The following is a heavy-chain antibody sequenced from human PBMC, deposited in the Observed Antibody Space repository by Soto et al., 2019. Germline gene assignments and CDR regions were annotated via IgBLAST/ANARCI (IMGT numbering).Heavy chain of an antibody. Sequence: QITLKESGPTLVKPTQTLTLTCTYSGFSLTTSGAGVGWIRQPPGKALAWLALISWKDDKRYNPGLESRLTITKDTSKSQVILILTNMDPVDTATYFCAHRYGGNSYRWYFDSWGQGTLVTVSS. CDR3: AHRYGGNSYRWYFDS. CDR2: ISWKDDK. D-gene: IGHD3-16*02. CDR1: GFSLTTSGAG. V-gene: IGHV2-5*01. J-gene: IGHJ4*02.